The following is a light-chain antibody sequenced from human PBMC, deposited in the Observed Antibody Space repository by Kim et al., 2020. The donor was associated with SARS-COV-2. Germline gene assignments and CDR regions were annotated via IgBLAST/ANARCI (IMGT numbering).Light chain of an antibody. CDR3: QYYGSSPFT. CDR2: DAS. V-gene: IGKV3-20*01. J-gene: IGKJ5*01. CDR1: QRVTANY. Sequence: SPGERVTLSFMASQRVTANYLAWYQQKPGQPPRLLIYDASSRATGIPDRFSGSGSATDFTLTISRLGPEDFAVYYCQYYGSSPFTFGQRARLEIK.